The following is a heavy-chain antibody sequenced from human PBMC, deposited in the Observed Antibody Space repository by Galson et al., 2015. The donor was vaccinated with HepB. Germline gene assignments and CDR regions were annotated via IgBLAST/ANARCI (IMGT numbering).Heavy chain of an antibody. CDR3: ARELSVVPAAYAFDI. Sequence: SVKVSCKASGYTFTSYAMHWVRQAPGQRLEWMGWINAGNGNTKYSQKFQGRVTITRDTSANTAYMELSSLRSEDTAVYYCARELSVVPAAYAFDIWGQGTMVTVSS. V-gene: IGHV1-3*01. D-gene: IGHD2-2*01. CDR2: INAGNGNT. J-gene: IGHJ3*02. CDR1: GYTFTSYA.